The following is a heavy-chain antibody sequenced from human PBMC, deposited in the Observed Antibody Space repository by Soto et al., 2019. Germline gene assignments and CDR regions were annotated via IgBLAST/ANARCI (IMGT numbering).Heavy chain of an antibody. D-gene: IGHD2-15*01. CDR3: ARAGNRYGWQEV. V-gene: IGHV3-21*01. CDR1: GFTFSPYS. J-gene: IGHJ3*01. Sequence: PAWSLTPFCPASGFTFSPYSMNRIRQAPGKGVEWVSSISSSNSYIYYADSVNVRFTISRDNAKNSLYLQVNNLRAEDTAVYYCARAGNRYGWQEVWG. CDR2: ISSSNSYI.